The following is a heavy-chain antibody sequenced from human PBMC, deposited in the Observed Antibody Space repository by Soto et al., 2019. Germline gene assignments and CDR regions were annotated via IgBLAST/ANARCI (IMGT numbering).Heavy chain of an antibody. J-gene: IGHJ4*02. V-gene: IGHV3-30*18. D-gene: IGHD1-26*01. CDR1: GFTFSSYG. Sequence: QVQLVESGGGVVQPGRSLRLSCAASGFTFSSYGMHWVRQAPGKGLEWVAVISYDGSNKYYADSVKGRFTISRDNSKNTLYLQMNSLRDEDTAVYYCAKGLVGATRGWGQGTLVTVSS. CDR3: AKGLVGATRG. CDR2: ISYDGSNK.